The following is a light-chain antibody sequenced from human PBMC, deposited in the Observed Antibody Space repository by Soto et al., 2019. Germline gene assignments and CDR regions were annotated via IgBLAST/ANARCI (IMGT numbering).Light chain of an antibody. V-gene: IGKV1-27*01. CDR1: QGISNY. Sequence: DIQMTQSPSSLSASVGDRVTITCRASQGISNYLTRYQQKPRKVPTLLIYAASTLQSGVPSRFSGSVSGTDFTLTISSLQPEDVATYYCQKYNSAPLTFGQGTRLEIK. CDR3: QKYNSAPLT. J-gene: IGKJ5*01. CDR2: AAS.